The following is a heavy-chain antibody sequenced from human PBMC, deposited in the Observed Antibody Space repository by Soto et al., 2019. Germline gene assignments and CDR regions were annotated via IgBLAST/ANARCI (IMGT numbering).Heavy chain of an antibody. V-gene: IGHV1-46*01. CDR3: ARGSAVGGNWFDS. D-gene: IGHD6-19*01. CDR1: GYIFTAYS. J-gene: IGHJ5*01. Sequence: VASVKVSCKASGYIFTAYSMHWVRQAPGQGLEWMGVVNPSGGSTNYAQRFQGRITMTRDTSTSTVYMDLKFLTSEDTAVYYCARGSAVGGNWFDSWGQGTLVTVSS. CDR2: VNPSGGST.